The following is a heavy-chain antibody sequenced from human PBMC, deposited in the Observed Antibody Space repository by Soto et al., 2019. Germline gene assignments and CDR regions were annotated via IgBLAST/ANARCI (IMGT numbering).Heavy chain of an antibody. CDR3: ARNWDGSGWFAFDI. Sequence: PSQTLSLTCAVSGDSVSSISATWNWIRQSPSRGLEWLGRTYYRSTWHDDSAPSVRGRILVNADPSKNQFSLHLNSVTPEDTALYYCARNWDGSGWFAFDIWGRGTMVTVSS. J-gene: IGHJ3*02. D-gene: IGHD6-19*01. CDR2: TYYRSTWHD. CDR1: GDSVSSISAT. V-gene: IGHV6-1*01.